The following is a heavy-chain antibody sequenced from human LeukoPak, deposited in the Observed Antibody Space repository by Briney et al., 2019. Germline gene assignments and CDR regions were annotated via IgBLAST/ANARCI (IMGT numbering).Heavy chain of an antibody. CDR2: ISGSGGST. V-gene: IGHV3-23*01. Sequence: GGSLRLSCAASGFTFSSYAMGWVRQAPGKGLEWVSAISGSGGSTYYADSVKGRFTISRDNSRNTLYLQMNSLRAEDTAVYYCAKVWGYYYGSGAPLGMDVWGQGTTVTVSS. CDR1: GFTFSSYA. CDR3: AKVWGYYYGSGAPLGMDV. J-gene: IGHJ6*02. D-gene: IGHD3-10*01.